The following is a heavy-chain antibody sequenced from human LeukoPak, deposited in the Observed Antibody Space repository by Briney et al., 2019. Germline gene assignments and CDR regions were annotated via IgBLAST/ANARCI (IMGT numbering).Heavy chain of an antibody. Sequence: SETLSLTCTVSGGSISNYYWSWIRQPAGKGLEWIGRISTSGSTNYNPSLKSRVTISVDTSKNQFSLKLSSVTAADTAVYYCARDLAAAGTFYFDYWGQGTLVTVSS. J-gene: IGHJ4*02. CDR1: GGSISNYY. CDR3: ARDLAAAGTFYFDY. D-gene: IGHD6-13*01. V-gene: IGHV4-4*07. CDR2: ISTSGST.